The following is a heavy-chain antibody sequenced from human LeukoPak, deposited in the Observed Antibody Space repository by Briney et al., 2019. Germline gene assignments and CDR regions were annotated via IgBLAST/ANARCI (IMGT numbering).Heavy chain of an antibody. V-gene: IGHV4-34*01. Sequence: KPSETLSLTCAAYGGSFRGYYWSWIRQPPGKGLNGIGEINHSGSTNYNPSLKSRVAISVDTSKNQFSLKLTSVTAADTAVYYCARDLADSSGWYGDYWGQGTLVTVSS. D-gene: IGHD6-19*01. CDR2: INHSGST. CDR1: GGSFRGYY. CDR3: ARDLADSSGWYGDY. J-gene: IGHJ4*02.